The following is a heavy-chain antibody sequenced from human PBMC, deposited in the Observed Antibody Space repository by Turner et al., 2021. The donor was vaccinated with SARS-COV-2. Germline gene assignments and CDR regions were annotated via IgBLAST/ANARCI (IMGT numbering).Heavy chain of an antibody. J-gene: IGHJ4*02. D-gene: IGHD1-26*01. V-gene: IGHV3-23*01. CDR1: GFTFNNFA. CDR3: AKCVTTCQTKGLDN. CDR2: INGTGHVT. Sequence: EVQLFESGGCLVQPGGSLRLSCADSGFTFNNFAMSWVRQAPGKGLEWVSAINGTGHVTHYVDSVKGRFTISRDSSKNTLYLQMNSLRVEDTAIYYCAKCVTTCQTKGLDNWGQGTLVTVSS.